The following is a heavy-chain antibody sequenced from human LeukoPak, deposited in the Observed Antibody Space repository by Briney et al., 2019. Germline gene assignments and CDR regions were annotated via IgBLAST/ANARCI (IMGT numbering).Heavy chain of an antibody. J-gene: IGHJ5*02. CDR1: GFTFSSYA. V-gene: IGHV3-23*01. D-gene: IGHD6-19*01. Sequence: GGSLRLSCAASGFTFSSYAMSWVRQAPGKGLEWVSAISGSGGSTYYADSVKGRFTISRDNSKNTLYLQMNSLRAEDTAVYYCAKDRDSSGWSPPLNWFDPCGQGTLVTVSS. CDR2: ISGSGGST. CDR3: AKDRDSSGWSPPLNWFDP.